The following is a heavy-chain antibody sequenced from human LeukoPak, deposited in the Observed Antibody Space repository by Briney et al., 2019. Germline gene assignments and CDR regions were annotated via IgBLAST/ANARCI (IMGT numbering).Heavy chain of an antibody. Sequence: QSGGSLRLSCAASGFTFSSYAMSWVRQAPGKGLEWVSAISGSGGSTYYADSVKGRFTISRDNSKNTLYLQMNSLRAEDTAVYYCAKGRTGYSSGWYEGFDYWGQGTLVTVSS. CDR2: ISGSGGST. D-gene: IGHD6-19*01. CDR3: AKGRTGYSSGWYEGFDY. CDR1: GFTFSSYA. J-gene: IGHJ4*02. V-gene: IGHV3-23*01.